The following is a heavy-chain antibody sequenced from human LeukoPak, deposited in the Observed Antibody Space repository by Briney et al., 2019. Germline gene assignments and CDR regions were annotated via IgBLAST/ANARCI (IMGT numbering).Heavy chain of an antibody. V-gene: IGHV3-30-3*01. Sequence: TGGSLRLSCAASGFTFSSYAMHWVRRAPGKGLEWVAVISYDGSNKYYADSVKGRFTISRDNSKNTLYLQMNSLRAEDTAVYYCAREQGYCSGGSCYFPYYYYGMDVWGQGTTVTVSS. D-gene: IGHD2-15*01. CDR3: AREQGYCSGGSCYFPYYYYGMDV. J-gene: IGHJ6*02. CDR1: GFTFSSYA. CDR2: ISYDGSNK.